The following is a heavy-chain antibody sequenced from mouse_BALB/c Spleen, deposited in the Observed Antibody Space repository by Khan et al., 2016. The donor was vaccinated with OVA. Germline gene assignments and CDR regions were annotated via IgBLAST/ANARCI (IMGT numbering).Heavy chain of an antibody. Sequence: VQLQESGPGLVAPSQSLSITCTVSGFSLTSYGVNWVRQPPGKGLEWLGVIWGDGRTNYRSALISRLSISKDNSKSQVFLKLHSLQTDDTATYYCAKWGDLYAMDYWGQGTSGTVSS. CDR3: AKWGDLYAMDY. CDR1: GFSLTSYG. CDR2: IWGDGRT. D-gene: IGHD2-13*01. V-gene: IGHV2-3*01. J-gene: IGHJ4*01.